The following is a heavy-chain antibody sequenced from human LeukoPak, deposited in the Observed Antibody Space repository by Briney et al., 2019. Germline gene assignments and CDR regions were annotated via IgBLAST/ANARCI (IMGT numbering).Heavy chain of an antibody. CDR3: ARGGSSSWYPNFDY. CDR1: GFTFSSYA. J-gene: IGHJ4*02. V-gene: IGHV3-23*01. D-gene: IGHD6-13*01. Sequence: GGSLRLSCAASGFTFSSYAMTWVRQAPGKGLEWVSIISGASGGSTYYADSVKGRFTFSRDNSKNTLYLQMNSLRAEDTALYYCARGGSSSWYPNFDYWGQGTLVTVSS. CDR2: ISGASGGST.